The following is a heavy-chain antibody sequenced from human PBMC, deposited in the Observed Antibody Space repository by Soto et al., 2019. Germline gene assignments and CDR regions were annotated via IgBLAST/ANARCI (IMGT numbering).Heavy chain of an antibody. CDR1: GLTFSSSW. CDR2: IKQDGSQA. J-gene: IGHJ4*02. D-gene: IGHD1-20*01. Sequence: EVQLVESGGGLVQPGGSLRLSCAASGLTFSSSWMSWVRQAPGKGLEWVANIKQDGSQAYYLDSVKGRFTNSRDNAKNPMFLQMHSLRDEDMAVYYCAGDVGYNLQDYWGRGTLVTVSS. CDR3: AGDVGYNLQDY. V-gene: IGHV3-7*04.